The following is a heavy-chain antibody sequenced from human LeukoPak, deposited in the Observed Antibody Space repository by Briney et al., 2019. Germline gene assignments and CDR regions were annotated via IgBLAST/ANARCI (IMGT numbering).Heavy chain of an antibody. CDR2: INPSGGST. D-gene: IGHD2-21*02. CDR1: GYTFTSYY. J-gene: IGHJ6*03. Sequence: ASVKVSCKASGYTFTSYYMHWVRQAPGQGLEWMGIINPSGGSTSYAQKFQGRVTMTRDMSTSTVYMELSSLRSEDTAVYYCARVGDPTNYYYYMDVWGKGTTVIVSS. V-gene: IGHV1-46*01. CDR3: ARVGDPTNYYYYMDV.